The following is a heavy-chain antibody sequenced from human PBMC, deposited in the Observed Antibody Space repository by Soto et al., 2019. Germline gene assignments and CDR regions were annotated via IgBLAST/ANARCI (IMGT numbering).Heavy chain of an antibody. J-gene: IGHJ3*01. V-gene: IGHV1-18*01. CDR3: ARGRGVVIPAGTPDAFDV. Sequence: ASVKVSCMASGYTFNKYGFNWVRQAPGQGLEWMGRISAFNDYTNLAQKFQDRITLTTDASTNTAYMELQILRSDETAMYYCARGRGVVIPAGTPDAFDVWGQGTMVTVSS. CDR2: ISAFNDYT. CDR1: GYTFNKYG. D-gene: IGHD6-13*01.